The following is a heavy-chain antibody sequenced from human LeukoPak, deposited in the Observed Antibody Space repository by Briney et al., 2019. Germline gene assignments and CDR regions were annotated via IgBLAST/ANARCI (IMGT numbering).Heavy chain of an antibody. CDR2: IDTRSSVI. CDR3: AREDDSWGPNNLDL. J-gene: IGHJ3*01. D-gene: IGHD7-27*01. V-gene: IGHV3-48*02. CDR1: TFTFSSYT. Sequence: GGSLRLSCVASTFTFSSYTMNWVRQAPGKGLEWISYIDTRSSVIYGDSVMGRFTISRDNAKNSLYLQMNSLRDEDTAMYYCAREDDSWGPNNLDLWGQGTMVTVSS.